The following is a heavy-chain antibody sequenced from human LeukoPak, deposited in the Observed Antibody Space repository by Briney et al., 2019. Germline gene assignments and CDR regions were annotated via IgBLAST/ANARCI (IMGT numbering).Heavy chain of an antibody. CDR2: KFYGGLT. CDR3: APDSGWFRRIDY. D-gene: IGHD6-19*01. CDR1: GXSIASSRYY. V-gene: IGHV4-39*01. J-gene: IGHJ4*02. Sequence: PSETLSLTCTVSGXSIASSRYYWGWVRQPPGKGLEWIGSKFYGGLTYYNPSLKSRVSVSVDASKNQFSLKMSSVTAADTAVYYCAPDSGWFRRIDYWGQGTLVTVSS.